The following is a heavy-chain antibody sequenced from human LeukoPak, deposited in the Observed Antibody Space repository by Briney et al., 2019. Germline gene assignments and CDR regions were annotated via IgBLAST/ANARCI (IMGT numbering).Heavy chain of an antibody. CDR2: ISSDGSKI. CDR1: GFTFSRYS. V-gene: IGHV3-30*04. Sequence: GGPVRLFCAASGFTFSRYSMHWVRQAPGKGREGVTIISSDGSKIYYADTLQGRFTISRDNSRNKLYLQRDSLRPEDTAVYYCAKDLQWLVDYWGQGTLVTVSS. J-gene: IGHJ4*02. D-gene: IGHD6-19*01. CDR3: AKDLQWLVDY.